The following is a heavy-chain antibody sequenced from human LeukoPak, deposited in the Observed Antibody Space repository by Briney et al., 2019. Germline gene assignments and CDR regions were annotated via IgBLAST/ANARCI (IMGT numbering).Heavy chain of an antibody. CDR3: ARADYGDYVVFDY. CDR2: IWYDGSNK. V-gene: IGHV3-33*01. CDR1: GFTFSSYG. Sequence: GGSLRLSCAASGFTFSSYGMHWVRQAPGKGLEWVAVIWYDGSNKYYADSVKGRFTISRDNSKNTLYLQMNSLRAEDTAVYYCARADYGDYVVFDYWGQGTLATVSS. J-gene: IGHJ4*02. D-gene: IGHD4-17*01.